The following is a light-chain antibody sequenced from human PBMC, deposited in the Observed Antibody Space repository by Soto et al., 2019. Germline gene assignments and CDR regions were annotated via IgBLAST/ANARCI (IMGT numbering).Light chain of an antibody. CDR3: SSYAVSNSLGV. V-gene: IGLV2-8*01. CDR1: SSYIGGYNY. J-gene: IGLJ2*01. CDR2: EVS. Sequence: QSALTQPPSASGSPGQSVTISCTGTSSYIGGYNYVSWYQQHPGKAPKLMIYEVSKRPSGVPDRFSGSKSGNTASLTVSDLQAEDEADYYCSSYAVSNSLGVFGGGTKLTVL.